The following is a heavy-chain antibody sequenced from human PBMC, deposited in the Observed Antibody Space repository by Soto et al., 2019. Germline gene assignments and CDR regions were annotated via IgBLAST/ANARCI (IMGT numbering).Heavy chain of an antibody. CDR2: IIPIFGTA. Sequence: SVKVSCKASGGTFSSYAISWVRQAPGQGLEWMGGIIPIFGTANYAQKFQGRVTITADESTSTAYMELSSLRSEDTAVYYCARGQSSAWTSLDYCGQRALVSGSS. D-gene: IGHD6-25*01. CDR3: ARGQSSAWTSLDY. CDR1: GGTFSSYA. J-gene: IGHJ4*02. V-gene: IGHV1-69*13.